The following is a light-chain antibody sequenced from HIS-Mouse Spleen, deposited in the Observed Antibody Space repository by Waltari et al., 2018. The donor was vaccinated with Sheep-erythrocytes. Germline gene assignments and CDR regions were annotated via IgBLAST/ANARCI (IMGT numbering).Light chain of an antibody. J-gene: IGKJ4*01. CDR3: MQALQTPLT. Sequence: DIVMTQSPLSLPVTPGEPASISCRSSQSLLHSNGYNYLDWYLQKPGQSRQLLVYLGSNRASGVPDRVSGSGSGTDFTLKISRVEAEDGGVYDCMQALQTPLTFGGGTKVEIK. CDR1: QSLLHSNGYNY. V-gene: IGKV2-28*01. CDR2: LGS.